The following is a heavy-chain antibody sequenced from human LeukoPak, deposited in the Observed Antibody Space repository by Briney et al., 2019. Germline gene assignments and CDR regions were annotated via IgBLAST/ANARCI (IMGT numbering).Heavy chain of an antibody. Sequence: SETLSLTCAVSGGSISSSNWWSWVRQPPGKGLEWIGEIYHSGSTNYNPSLKSRVTISVDKSKNQFSLKLSSVTAADTAVYYCARAPQLYGDYWFDPWGQGTLVTVSS. D-gene: IGHD4-17*01. CDR1: GGSISSSNW. CDR2: IYHSGST. J-gene: IGHJ5*02. V-gene: IGHV4-4*02. CDR3: ARAPQLYGDYWFDP.